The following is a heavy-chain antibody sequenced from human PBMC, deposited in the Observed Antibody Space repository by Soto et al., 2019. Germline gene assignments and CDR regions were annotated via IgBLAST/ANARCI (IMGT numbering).Heavy chain of an antibody. Sequence: PPGKGLEWIGSIYYSGSTYYNPSLKSRVTRSVDTSKNQFSLKLSSVTAAETAVYYCARQSSGWYNWFDPWGQGTLVTVSS. J-gene: IGHJ5*02. CDR3: ARQSSGWYNWFDP. CDR2: IYYSGST. V-gene: IGHV4-39*01. D-gene: IGHD6-19*01.